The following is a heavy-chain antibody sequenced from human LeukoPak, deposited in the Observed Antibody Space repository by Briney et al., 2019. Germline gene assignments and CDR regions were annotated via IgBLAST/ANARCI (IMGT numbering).Heavy chain of an antibody. CDR2: ISGDGGST. Sequence: GGSLRLSCAASGFTFDDYAMHWVRQAPGKGLEWVSLISGDGGSTYYADSVKGRFTISRDNAKNSLYLQMNSLRAEDTAVYYCARDKGVVGYDFWSGYPAGFDYWGQGTLVTVSS. J-gene: IGHJ4*02. CDR1: GFTFDDYA. V-gene: IGHV3-43*02. CDR3: ARDKGVVGYDFWSGYPAGFDY. D-gene: IGHD3-3*01.